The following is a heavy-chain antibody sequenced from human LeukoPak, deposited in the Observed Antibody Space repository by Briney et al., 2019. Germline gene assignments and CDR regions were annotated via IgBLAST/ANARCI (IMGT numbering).Heavy chain of an antibody. Sequence: GASVKVSCKASGYTFTGYYTHWVRQAPGQGLEWMGWINPNSGGTNYAQKFQGWVTMTRDTSISTAYMELSRLRSDDTAVYYCARVGIAAAGLDYWGQGTLVTVSS. CDR2: INPNSGGT. J-gene: IGHJ4*02. CDR3: ARVGIAAAGLDY. D-gene: IGHD6-13*01. CDR1: GYTFTGYY. V-gene: IGHV1-2*04.